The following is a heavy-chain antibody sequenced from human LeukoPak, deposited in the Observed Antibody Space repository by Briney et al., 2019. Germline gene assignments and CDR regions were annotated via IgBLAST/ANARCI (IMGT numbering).Heavy chain of an antibody. CDR1: GGTFSSYA. V-gene: IGHV1-69*05. CDR3: ARDNHRYDFWSGYYEANYYMDV. D-gene: IGHD3-3*01. CDR2: IIPIFGTA. Sequence: SVKVSCKASGGTFSSYAISWARQAPGQGLEWMGRIIPIFGTANYAQKFQGRVTITTDESTSTAYMELSSLRSEDTAVYYCARDNHRYDFWSGYYEANYYMDVWGKGTTVTVSS. J-gene: IGHJ6*03.